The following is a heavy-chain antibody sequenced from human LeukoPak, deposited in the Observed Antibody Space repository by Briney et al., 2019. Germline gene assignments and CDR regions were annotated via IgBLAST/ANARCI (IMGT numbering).Heavy chain of an antibody. D-gene: IGHD3-16*01. CDR1: GYFFTGYY. CDR3: ARSDSYYYYMDV. J-gene: IGHJ6*03. CDR2: INPNSGDT. V-gene: IGHV1-2*02. Sequence: GASVKVSCKSSGYFFTGYYMHWVRQAPGQGLEWMGWINPNSGDTNYAQKSQGRVTVTRDTSIRTAYMELSRLRSDDTAVYYCARSDSYYYYMDVWGKGTTVTVSS.